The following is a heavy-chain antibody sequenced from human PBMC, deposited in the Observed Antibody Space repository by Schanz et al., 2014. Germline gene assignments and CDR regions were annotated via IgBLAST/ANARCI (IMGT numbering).Heavy chain of an antibody. CDR3: ARGLVRYFAY. V-gene: IGHV1-2*02. CDR1: GYTFTSYY. Sequence: QVQLEQSGSEVKKPGASVKVSCKSSGYTFTSYYMHWMRQAPGQGLEWMGWINPNTGGTKYAQNFQGRVTMTRDTSISTAYMELSRLRSDDTAVYYCARGLVRYFAYWGQGTLVTVSS. D-gene: IGHD2-8*02. CDR2: INPNTGGT. J-gene: IGHJ4*02.